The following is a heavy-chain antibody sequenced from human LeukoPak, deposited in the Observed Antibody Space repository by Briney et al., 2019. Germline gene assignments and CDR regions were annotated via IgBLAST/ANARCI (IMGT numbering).Heavy chain of an antibody. J-gene: IGHJ4*02. Sequence: SETLSPTCTVSGGSISTSYWSWIRQPAGKGLEWIGRIYTTGSTSYNPSLKSRVTISVDKSKNQFSLRLSSVTAADTAVYYCARDGTAMVRGVIILQYYFDYWGQGTLVTVSS. CDR3: ARDGTAMVRGVIILQYYFDY. CDR1: GGSISTSY. V-gene: IGHV4-4*07. D-gene: IGHD3-10*01. CDR2: IYTTGST.